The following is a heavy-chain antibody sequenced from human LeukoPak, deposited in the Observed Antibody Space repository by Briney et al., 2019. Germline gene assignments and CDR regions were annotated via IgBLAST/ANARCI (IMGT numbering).Heavy chain of an antibody. CDR2: ISGSGGGT. CDR3: AKDLGRYRNNFFDY. V-gene: IGHV3-23*01. J-gene: IGHJ4*02. D-gene: IGHD1-26*01. CDR1: GFTFSSIA. Sequence: GGSLRLSCAASGFTFSSIAMSWVRQAPDQGLESVSTISGSGGGTYYADSVKGRFTISRDDSKNTLYLQMNSLRADDTAVYYCAKDLGRYRNNFFDYWGQGNLVTVSS.